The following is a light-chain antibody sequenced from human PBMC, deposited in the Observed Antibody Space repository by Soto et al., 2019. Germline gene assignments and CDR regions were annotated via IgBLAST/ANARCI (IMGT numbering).Light chain of an antibody. J-gene: IGLJ1*01. V-gene: IGLV2-8*01. CDR3: ASHAGDHYV. Sequence: QSALAQPPSASGSPAQSVTISCTGTSSDVGNYNRVSWYQQKPGKAPKLMIYEVTQRPSGVPDRFSGSKSGNTASLTVSGLQAEDEADYYCASHAGDHYVFGTGTKVTVL. CDR2: EVT. CDR1: SSDVGNYNR.